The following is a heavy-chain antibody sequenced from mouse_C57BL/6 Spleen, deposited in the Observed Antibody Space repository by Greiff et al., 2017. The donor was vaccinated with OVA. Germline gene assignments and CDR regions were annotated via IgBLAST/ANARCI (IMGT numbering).Heavy chain of an antibody. V-gene: IGHV14-4*01. CDR3: TTFYDGYPYY. D-gene: IGHD2-3*01. Sequence: VQLQQSGAELVRPGASVKLSCTASGFNIKDDYMHWVKQRPEQGLEWIGWIDPENGDTEYASKFQGKATITADTASNTAYLQLSSLTSEDTAVYYCTTFYDGYPYYWGQGTTLTVSS. CDR1: GFNIKDDY. J-gene: IGHJ2*01. CDR2: IDPENGDT.